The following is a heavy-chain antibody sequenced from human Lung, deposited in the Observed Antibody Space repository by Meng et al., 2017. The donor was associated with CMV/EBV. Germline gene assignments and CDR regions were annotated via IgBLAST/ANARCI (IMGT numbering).Heavy chain of an antibody. V-gene: IGHV1-2*02. CDR1: GYCCPGYY. Sequence: GQVVPAGAEMNKPWHAVKVSCKASGYCCPGYYMHWLRQARGKGPKWVGRITPSSGGTTYAQKFQGRVTMTRDTSISTAYMELSSLRSDDAAIYYCVRANLGSADYWGQGTLV. CDR2: ITPSSGGT. D-gene: IGHD7-27*01. CDR3: VRANLGSADY. J-gene: IGHJ4*02.